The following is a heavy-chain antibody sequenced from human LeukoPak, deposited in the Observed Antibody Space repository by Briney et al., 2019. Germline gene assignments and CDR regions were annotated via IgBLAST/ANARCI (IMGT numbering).Heavy chain of an antibody. V-gene: IGHV4-59*01. CDR1: GGSISSYY. J-gene: IGHJ4*02. D-gene: IGHD3-10*01. CDR3: ARDLYGSGSYYVD. Sequence: TSETLSLTCTVSGGSISSYYWSWIRQPPGKGLEWIGYIYYSGSTNYNPSLKSRVTISVDTSKNQFSLKLSSVTAADTAVYYCARDLYGSGSYYVDWGQGTLVTVSS. CDR2: IYYSGST.